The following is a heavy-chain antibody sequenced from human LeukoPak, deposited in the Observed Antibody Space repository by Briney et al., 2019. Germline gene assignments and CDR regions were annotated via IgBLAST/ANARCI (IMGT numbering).Heavy chain of an antibody. D-gene: IGHD3-3*01. Sequence: SETLSLTCAVYGGSFSGYYWSWIRQPPGKGLEWIGEINHSGSTNYNPSLKSRVTISVDTSKNQCSLKLSSVTAADTAVYYCARGGTYYDFWSGYYTYYFDYWGQGTLVTVSS. CDR3: ARGGTYYDFWSGYYTYYFDY. V-gene: IGHV4-34*01. CDR1: GGSFSGYY. CDR2: INHSGST. J-gene: IGHJ4*02.